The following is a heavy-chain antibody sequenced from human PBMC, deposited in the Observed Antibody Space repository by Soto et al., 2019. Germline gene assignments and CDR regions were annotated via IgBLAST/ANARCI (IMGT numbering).Heavy chain of an antibody. CDR3: AKAMGPYILSDY. CDR1: GYTFTSYA. J-gene: IGHJ4*02. D-gene: IGHD3-16*01. Sequence: ASVKVSCKASGYTFTSYAMHWVRQAPGQGLEWMGWINAGNGNTKYSQNFQGRVTIARDTSASTAYMELSSLRSEDTAVYYCAKAMGPYILSDYWGQGTLVTVSS. V-gene: IGHV1-3*01. CDR2: INAGNGNT.